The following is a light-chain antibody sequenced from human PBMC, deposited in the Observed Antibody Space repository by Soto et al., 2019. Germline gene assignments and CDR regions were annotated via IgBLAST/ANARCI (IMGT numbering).Light chain of an antibody. V-gene: IGKV3-20*01. J-gene: IGKJ2*02. CDR2: GGS. CDR3: QQYGSSPGT. Sequence: EIVLKQSPGTLSLSPGERATLSCRASESVRSNFLAWYQQKPGQAPKLLISGGSSRATGIPDRFSGSGSGTDFILTITKLEPEDFAVYSCQQYGSSPGTFGQGTKLEIK. CDR1: ESVRSNF.